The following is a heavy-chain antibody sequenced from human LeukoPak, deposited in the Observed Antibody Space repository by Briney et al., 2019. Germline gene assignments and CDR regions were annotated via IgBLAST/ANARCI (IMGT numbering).Heavy chain of an antibody. CDR2: IFYSGST. Sequence: SETLSLTCTVSGGSISTSNYYWGWIRQPPGKGLGWIGNIFYSGSTYYSPSLKSRVTMSVDTSKNQFSLKLTSVTAADTAVYYCARANSYDSSGHYYEFGYWGQGTLVTVSS. V-gene: IGHV4-39*07. CDR1: GGSISTSNYY. J-gene: IGHJ4*02. CDR3: ARANSYDSSGHYYEFGY. D-gene: IGHD3-22*01.